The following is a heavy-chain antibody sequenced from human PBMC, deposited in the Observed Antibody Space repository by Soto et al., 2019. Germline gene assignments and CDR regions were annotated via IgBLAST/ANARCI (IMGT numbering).Heavy chain of an antibody. CDR2: ITRDGDST. D-gene: IGHD4-4*01. Sequence: GRSRRLSNAASGLIFSHSAMHWVRQPPGEGLEYISSITRDGDSTQYADSVRARFTISRDNSKNTLYLQMGSLRAEDTAVYYCARKEDVLTTDNWFDPWGQGT. CDR1: GLIFSHSA. V-gene: IGHV3-64*02. CDR3: ARKEDVLTTDNWFDP. J-gene: IGHJ5*02.